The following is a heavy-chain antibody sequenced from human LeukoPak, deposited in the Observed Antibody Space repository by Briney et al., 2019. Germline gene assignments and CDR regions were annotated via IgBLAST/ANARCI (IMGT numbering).Heavy chain of an antibody. D-gene: IGHD6-19*01. CDR1: GFTVRSNY. Sequence: GGSLRLSCAASGFTVRSNYMNWVRQAPGKGLEWVSVIYSGGSTYYADSVKGRFTISRDNSKNTLYLQMNSLRAEDTAVYYCAKAIQQWLVLFDYWGQGTLVTVSS. J-gene: IGHJ4*02. CDR3: AKAIQQWLVLFDY. V-gene: IGHV3-66*01. CDR2: IYSGGST.